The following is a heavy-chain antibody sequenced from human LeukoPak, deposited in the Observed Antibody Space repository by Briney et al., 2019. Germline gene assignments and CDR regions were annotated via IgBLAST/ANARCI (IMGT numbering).Heavy chain of an antibody. J-gene: IGHJ4*02. D-gene: IGHD3-10*01. V-gene: IGHV3-48*01. CDR3: AKSGPPRWGIWFGEY. Sequence: GGSLRLSCAASGFTFSSYTMNWVRQPPGKGLEWVSNIGTSSTTIYYADSVKGRFTISRDNAKNSLYLQMNSLRADDTAVYYCAKSGPPRWGIWFGEYWGQGTLVAVSS. CDR1: GFTFSSYT. CDR2: IGTSSTTI.